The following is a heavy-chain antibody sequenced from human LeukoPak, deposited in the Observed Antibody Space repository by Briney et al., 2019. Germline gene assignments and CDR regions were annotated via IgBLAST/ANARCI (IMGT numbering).Heavy chain of an antibody. J-gene: IGHJ4*02. V-gene: IGHV3-9*01. CDR3: AKDIGPEGSSTSTFDY. CDR2: IGWNSGSI. D-gene: IGHD2-2*01. CDR1: GFTFDDYA. Sequence: GRSLRLSCAASGFTFDDYAMHWVRQAPGKGLEWVSGIGWNSGSIGYADSVKGRFTISRDNAKNSLYLQMNSLRAEDTALYYCAKDIGPEGSSTSTFDYWGQGTLVTVSS.